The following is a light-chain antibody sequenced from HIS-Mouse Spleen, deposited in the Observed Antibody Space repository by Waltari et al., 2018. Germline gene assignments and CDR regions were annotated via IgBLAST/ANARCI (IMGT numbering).Light chain of an antibody. Sequence: SYELTQPPSVSVSPGQTARITCSGDALPTKYAYWYQQKTRQAPVLVIYEDSKRPSEIPERFSGSSSGTMATLTISGAQVEDEADYYCYSTDSSGNHRVFGGGTKLTVL. V-gene: IGLV3-10*01. J-gene: IGLJ2*01. CDR2: EDS. CDR3: YSTDSSGNHRV. CDR1: ALPTKY.